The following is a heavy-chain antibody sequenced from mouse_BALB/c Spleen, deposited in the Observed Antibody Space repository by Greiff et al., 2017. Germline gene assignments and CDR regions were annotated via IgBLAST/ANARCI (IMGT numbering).Heavy chain of an antibody. D-gene: IGHD2-2*01. CDR3: TRSDGYDGYCFDY. CDR2: IYPGSGST. J-gene: IGHJ2*01. Sequence: LQQPGSELVRPGASVKLSCTASGYTFTSYWMHWVKQRPGQGLEWIGNIYPGSGSTNYDEKFKSKATLTVDTSSSTAYMQLSSLTSEDSAVYYCTRSDGYDGYCFDYWGQGTTLTVSS. V-gene: IGHV1S22*01. CDR1: GYTFTSYW.